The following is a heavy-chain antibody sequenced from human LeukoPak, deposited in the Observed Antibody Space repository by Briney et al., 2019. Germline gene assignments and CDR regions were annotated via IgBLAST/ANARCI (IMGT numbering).Heavy chain of an antibody. CDR1: GYTFTSYD. D-gene: IGHD6-19*01. V-gene: IGHV1-8*01. J-gene: IGHJ3*02. CDR2: MNPNSGNT. CDR3: ARGPLAVAGDAFAI. Sequence: ASVKVSCKASGYTFTSYDINWVRQATGQGLEWMGWMNPNSGNTGYAQKFQGRVTMTRNTSISTAYMELSSLRSEDTAVYYCARGPLAVAGDAFAIWGQGTMVTVSS.